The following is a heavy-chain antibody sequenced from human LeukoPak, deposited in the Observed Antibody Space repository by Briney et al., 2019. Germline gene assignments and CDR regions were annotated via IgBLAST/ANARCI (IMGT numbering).Heavy chain of an antibody. Sequence: ASVKVSCKVSGYTLTELSMHWVRQAPGKGLEWMGGFDPEDGETIYAQKFQGRVTMTEDTSTDTAYMELSSLRSEDTAVYYCAISYDSSGYFDFDYWGQGTLVTVSS. D-gene: IGHD3-22*01. CDR3: AISYDSSGYFDFDY. CDR1: GYTLTELS. J-gene: IGHJ4*02. CDR2: FDPEDGET. V-gene: IGHV1-24*01.